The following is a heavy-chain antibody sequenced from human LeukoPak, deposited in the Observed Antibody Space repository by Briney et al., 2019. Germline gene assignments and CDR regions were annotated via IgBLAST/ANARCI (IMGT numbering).Heavy chain of an antibody. CDR3: AKVKDSSGYYVGNFDY. D-gene: IGHD3-22*01. CDR2: ISWNSGSI. J-gene: IGHJ4*02. CDR1: GFTFDVYA. V-gene: IGHV3-9*01. Sequence: GGSLRLSCAASGFTFDVYAMHWVRQAPGKGLEWVSGISWNSGSIGYADSVKGRFTISRDNAKNSLYLQMNSLRAEDTALYYCAKVKDSSGYYVGNFDYWGQGTLVTVSS.